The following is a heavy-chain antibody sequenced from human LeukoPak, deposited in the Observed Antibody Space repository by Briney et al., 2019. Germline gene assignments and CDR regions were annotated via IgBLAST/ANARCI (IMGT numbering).Heavy chain of an antibody. D-gene: IGHD5-18*01. CDR3: AREGNTAINTNWFDP. CDR1: GYTFTDYY. Sequence: GASVKVSCKASGYTFTDYYMHWVRQAPGQGLEWMAWINPNNGVTKYAQKFQGRVTMTRGTSISTAYMELSRLRSDDTAVYYCAREGNTAINTNWFDPWGQGTLVTVSS. J-gene: IGHJ5*02. CDR2: INPNNGVT. V-gene: IGHV1-2*02.